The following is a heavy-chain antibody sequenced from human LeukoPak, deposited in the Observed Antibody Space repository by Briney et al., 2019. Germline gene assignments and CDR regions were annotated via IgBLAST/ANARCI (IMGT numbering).Heavy chain of an antibody. Sequence: SGGSLRLSCAASGFVVGGNYMSWVRQAPGKGLERVSVIYSGGSTYYADSVKGRFSTSRDSSTSTLFLQMDSLRVEDTAMYYCARPTDGDSTRYGMDVWGQGTTVIVSS. D-gene: IGHD2-21*02. CDR2: IYSGGST. CDR1: GFVVGGNY. J-gene: IGHJ6*02. CDR3: ARPTDGDSTRYGMDV. V-gene: IGHV3-53*01.